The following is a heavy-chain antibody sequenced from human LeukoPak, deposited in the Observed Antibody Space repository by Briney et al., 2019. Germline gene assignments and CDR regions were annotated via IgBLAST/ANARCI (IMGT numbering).Heavy chain of an antibody. Sequence: SETLSLTCAVYGGSFSDYYWSWIRQPPGKGLEWIGEINHSGSTNYNPSLKSRVTISVDTSKNQFSLKLSSVTAADTAVYYCATPILTGYSIDYWGQGTLVTVSS. J-gene: IGHJ4*02. V-gene: IGHV4-34*01. CDR2: INHSGST. CDR3: ATPILTGYSIDY. CDR1: GGSFSDYY. D-gene: IGHD3-9*01.